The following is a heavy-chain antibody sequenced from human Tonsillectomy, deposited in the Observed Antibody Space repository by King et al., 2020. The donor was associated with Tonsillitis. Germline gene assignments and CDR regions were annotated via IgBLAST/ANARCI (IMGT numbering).Heavy chain of an antibody. CDR2: INSDGSST. D-gene: IGHD3-22*01. V-gene: IGHV3-74*01. Sequence: VQLVESGGGLVQPGGSLRLSCAASGFTFSRYWMHWVRQAPGKGLVWVSRINSDGSSTNYADSVKGRFIISRDNAENTMYLQMNSLRAEVTAVYYCARDPYYYDSSGYQTRDNWFDPWGQGTLVTVSS. CDR3: ARDPYYYDSSGYQTRDNWFDP. J-gene: IGHJ5*02. CDR1: GFTFSRYW.